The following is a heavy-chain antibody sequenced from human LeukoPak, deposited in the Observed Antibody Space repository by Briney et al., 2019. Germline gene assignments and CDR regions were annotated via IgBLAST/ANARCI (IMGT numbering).Heavy chain of an antibody. Sequence: SVKVSCKASGGTFSSYAISWVRQAPGQGLEWMGGIIPIFDTANYAQKFQGRVTITADESTSTAYMELSSLRSEDTAVYYCARDRNWEGAFDIWGQGTMVTVSS. J-gene: IGHJ3*02. V-gene: IGHV1-69*13. CDR1: GGTFSSYA. CDR3: ARDRNWEGAFDI. CDR2: IIPIFDTA. D-gene: IGHD7-27*01.